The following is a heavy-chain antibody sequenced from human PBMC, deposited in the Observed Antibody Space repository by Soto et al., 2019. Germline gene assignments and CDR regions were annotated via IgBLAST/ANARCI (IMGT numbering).Heavy chain of an antibody. V-gene: IGHV1-2*04. CDR1: GYTFTGYY. CDR3: ARDPRITMVRGVYYYYGMDV. CDR2: INPNSGGT. J-gene: IGHJ6*02. Sequence: ASVKVSCKASGYTFTGYYMHWVRQAPGQGLEWMGWINPNSGGTNYAQKFQGWVTMTRDTSISTAYMELSRLRSDDTAVYYCARDPRITMVRGVYYYYGMDVWGQGNTVTVSS. D-gene: IGHD3-10*01.